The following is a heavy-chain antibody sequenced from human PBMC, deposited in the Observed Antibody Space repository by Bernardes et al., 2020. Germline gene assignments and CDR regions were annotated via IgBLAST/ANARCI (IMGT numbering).Heavy chain of an antibody. CDR1: GFTFSSYW. CDR3: ARDYYGDYSFDN. J-gene: IGHJ4*02. V-gene: IGHV3-7*01. D-gene: IGHD4-17*01. CDR2: IKQDGSEK. Sequence: GGSLRLSCAASGFTFSSYWMSWVRQAPGKGLEWVANIKQDGSEKYYVDSVKGRFTISRDSAKSSLYLHMNSLRDDDTAVYYCARDYYGDYSFDNWGQGTLVTVSS.